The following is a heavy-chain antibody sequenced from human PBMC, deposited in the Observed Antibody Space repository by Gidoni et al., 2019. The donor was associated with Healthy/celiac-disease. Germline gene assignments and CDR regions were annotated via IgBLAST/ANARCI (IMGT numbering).Heavy chain of an antibody. Sequence: TFSSYGMPWVRQAPGKGLEWVAVISYDGSNKYYADSVKGRFTISRDNSNNTLYLQMNSLRAEDTAVYYCAKGHYMGVWGKGTTVTVSS. CDR2: ISYDGSNK. V-gene: IGHV3-30*18. CDR1: TFSSYG. CDR3: AKGHYMGV. J-gene: IGHJ6*03.